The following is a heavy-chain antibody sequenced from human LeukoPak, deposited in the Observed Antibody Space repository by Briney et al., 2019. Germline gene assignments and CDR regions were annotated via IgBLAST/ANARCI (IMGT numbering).Heavy chain of an antibody. D-gene: IGHD1-26*01. CDR3: ARTYSGSLPQH. CDR2: INPNSGGT. Sequence: ASVKVSCKASGYIFTSYFMHWVRQAPGQGLEWMGWINPNSGGTNYAEKFQGRVTMTRDTSISTAYMELSRLRSDDTAVYYCARTYSGSLPQHWGQGTLVTVSS. CDR1: GYIFTSYF. V-gene: IGHV1-2*02. J-gene: IGHJ1*01.